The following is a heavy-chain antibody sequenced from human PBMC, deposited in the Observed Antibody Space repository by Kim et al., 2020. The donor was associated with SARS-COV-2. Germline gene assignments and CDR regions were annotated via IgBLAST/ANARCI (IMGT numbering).Heavy chain of an antibody. CDR1: GGSFSGYY. D-gene: IGHD3-3*01. V-gene: IGHV4-34*01. Sequence: SETLSLTCAVYGGSFSGYYWSWIRQPPGKGLEWIGEINHSGSTNYNPSLKSRVTISVDTSKNQFSLKLSSVTAADTAVYYCARGKFWSGYYWYYFDYWGQGTLVTVSS. CDR2: INHSGST. CDR3: ARGKFWSGYYWYYFDY. J-gene: IGHJ4*02.